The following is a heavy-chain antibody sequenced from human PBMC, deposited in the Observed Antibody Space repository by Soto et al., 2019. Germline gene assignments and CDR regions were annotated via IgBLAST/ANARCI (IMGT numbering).Heavy chain of an antibody. CDR1: GGSISSSSYY. V-gene: IGHV4-39*01. Sequence: QLQLQESGPGLVKPSETLSLTCTVSGGSISSSSYYWGWIRQPPGKGLEWIGSIYYSGSTYYNPSLKSRVTISVDTSKNQFSLKLSSVTAADTAVYYCARLGLRKAAAGTPNWFDPWGQGTLVTVSS. CDR2: IYYSGST. J-gene: IGHJ5*02. D-gene: IGHD6-13*01. CDR3: ARLGLRKAAAGTPNWFDP.